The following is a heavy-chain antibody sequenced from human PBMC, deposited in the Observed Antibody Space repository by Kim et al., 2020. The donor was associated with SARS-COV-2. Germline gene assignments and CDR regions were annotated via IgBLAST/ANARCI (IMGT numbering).Heavy chain of an antibody. J-gene: IGHJ6*03. CDR3: ARIRGTGTTRSQSYHYYMDV. Sequence: SGPTLVNPTQTLTLTCTFSGFSLSSRGMCVSWIRQPPGRALEWLARIDWDDDKYYNTSLKTRLTISKATSKNQVVLSMTNMDPVDTATYYCARIRGTGTTRSQSYHYYMDVWGRGTTVTVSS. V-gene: IGHV2-70*11. CDR2: IDWDDDK. D-gene: IGHD1-7*01. CDR1: GFSLSSRGMC.